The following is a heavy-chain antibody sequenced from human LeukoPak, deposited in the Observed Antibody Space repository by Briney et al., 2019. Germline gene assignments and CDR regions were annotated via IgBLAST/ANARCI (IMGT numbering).Heavy chain of an antibody. J-gene: IGHJ4*02. D-gene: IGHD3-10*01. V-gene: IGHV4-59*08. CDR1: GGSISAYY. CDR3: ARHSHYYGSGSFYRDYFDY. CDR2: IYRSGST. Sequence: SEILSLTCTVSGGSISAYYWSWIRQPPGEGLEWIGYIYRSGSTNTNPSLKSRVTISVDASENQFSLKLSSVTAADTAVYYCARHSHYYGSGSFYRDYFDYWGQGTLVTVSS.